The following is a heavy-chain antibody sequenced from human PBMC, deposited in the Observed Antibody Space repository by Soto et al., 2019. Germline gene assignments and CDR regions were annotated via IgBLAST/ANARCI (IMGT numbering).Heavy chain of an antibody. V-gene: IGHV4-31*03. J-gene: IGHJ4*02. CDR3: ARERQQQPFDY. CDR2: IYYSGST. CDR1: GGSISSGGYY. Sequence: SETLSLTCPVSGGSISSGGYYWSWIRQHPGKGLEWIGYIYYSGSTYYNPSLKSRVTISVDTSKNQFSLKLSSVTAADTAVYYCARERQQQPFDYWGQGTLVTVSS. D-gene: IGHD6-13*01.